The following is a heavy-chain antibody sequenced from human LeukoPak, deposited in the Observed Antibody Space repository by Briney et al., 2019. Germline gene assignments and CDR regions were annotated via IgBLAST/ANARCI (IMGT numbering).Heavy chain of an antibody. Sequence: SETLSLTCTVSGGSISSYYWSWLRQPPGKGLEWIGSIYYSGSTYYNTSLKSRVTISVDTFKNQFSLKLSSVTAADTAVYYCASGLGSYYYYMDVWGKGTTVTVSS. J-gene: IGHJ6*03. D-gene: IGHD3-16*01. CDR3: ASGLGSYYYYMDV. CDR2: IYYSGST. V-gene: IGHV4-39*01. CDR1: GGSISSYY.